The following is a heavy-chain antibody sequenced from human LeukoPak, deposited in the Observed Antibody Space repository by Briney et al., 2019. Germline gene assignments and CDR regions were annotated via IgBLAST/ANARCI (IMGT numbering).Heavy chain of an antibody. Sequence: GGSLRLSCAGSGFTFSPYTMKWVRQAPGKGLEGVSCISKGGTYIYYADSVRGRFTISRHNAKNSLYLQMNSLRAEDTAVYYCAREEDSTTIRSSYGMDVWGQGTTVTVSS. CDR2: ISKGGTYI. D-gene: IGHD2/OR15-2a*01. CDR3: AREEDSTTIRSSYGMDV. V-gene: IGHV3-21*01. J-gene: IGHJ6*02. CDR1: GFTFSPYT.